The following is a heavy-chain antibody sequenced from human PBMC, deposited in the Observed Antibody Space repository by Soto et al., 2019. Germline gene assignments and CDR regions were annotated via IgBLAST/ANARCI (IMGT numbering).Heavy chain of an antibody. J-gene: IGHJ4*02. V-gene: IGHV3-33*01. Sequence: HPGGSLRLSCAASGFTFSSYGMHWVRQAPGKGLEWVAVIWYDGSNKYYADSVKGRFTISRDNSKNTLYLQMNSLRAEDTAVYYCARAGDGYNTDYWGQGTLVTVSS. CDR3: ARAGDGYNTDY. CDR2: IWYDGSNK. CDR1: GFTFSSYG. D-gene: IGHD5-12*01.